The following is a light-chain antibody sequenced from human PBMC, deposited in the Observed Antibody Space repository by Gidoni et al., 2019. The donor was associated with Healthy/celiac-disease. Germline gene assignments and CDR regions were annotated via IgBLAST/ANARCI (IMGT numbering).Light chain of an antibody. CDR3: QQRSNLLT. J-gene: IGKJ4*01. V-gene: IGKV3-11*01. CDR2: DAS. CDR1: QSVSSY. Sequence: EIVLTPSPATLSLSPGDRATLPCRASQSVSSYLAWYQQKPGQAPRLLIYDASNRATGIPARFSGSGSGTDFTLTISSLEPEDFAVYYCQQRSNLLTFGGGTKVEIK.